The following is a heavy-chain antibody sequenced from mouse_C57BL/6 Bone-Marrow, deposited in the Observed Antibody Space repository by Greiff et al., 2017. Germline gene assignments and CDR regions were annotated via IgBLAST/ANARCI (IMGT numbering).Heavy chain of an antibody. J-gene: IGHJ1*03. Sequence: VQLQQSGPELVKPGASVKMSCKASGYTFTDYNMHWVKQSPGKSLEWIGYINPNTGGTSYNQKFKGKATLTGDTSSSTAYMELRSLTSEDSAVYYCARVEFGGSSGDWYFDVWGTGTTVTVSS. CDR1: GYTFTDYN. V-gene: IGHV1-22*01. D-gene: IGHD1-1*01. CDR3: ARVEFGGSSGDWYFDV. CDR2: INPNTGGT.